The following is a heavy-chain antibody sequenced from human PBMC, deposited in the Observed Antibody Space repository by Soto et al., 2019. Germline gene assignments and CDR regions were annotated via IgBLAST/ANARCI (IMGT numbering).Heavy chain of an antibody. D-gene: IGHD6-19*01. Sequence: GGSLRLSCAASGFTFVDYAMHWVRQAPGKGLEWVSGISWNSGSIGYADSVKGRFTISRDNAKNSLYLQMNSLRAEDTALYYCAKGQVAVAGTSLNYWGQGTLVTVSS. CDR3: AKGQVAVAGTSLNY. V-gene: IGHV3-9*01. CDR2: ISWNSGSI. J-gene: IGHJ4*02. CDR1: GFTFVDYA.